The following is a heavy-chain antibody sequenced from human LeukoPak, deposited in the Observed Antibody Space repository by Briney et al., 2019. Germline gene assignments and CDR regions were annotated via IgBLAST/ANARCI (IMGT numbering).Heavy chain of an antibody. D-gene: IGHD2-15*01. V-gene: IGHV1-2*06. CDR3: AKGGSANYHSPKDDY. CDR1: GYTFNDYY. Sequence: ASVKVSCKASGYTFNDYYLHWVRQAPGQRLEWMGRINPYSGDTIYAQNFQGRVTMTRDTSINTAYMELSRLTSDDTAVYYCAKGGSANYHSPKDDYWGQGARVTVSS. CDR2: INPYSGDT. J-gene: IGHJ4*02.